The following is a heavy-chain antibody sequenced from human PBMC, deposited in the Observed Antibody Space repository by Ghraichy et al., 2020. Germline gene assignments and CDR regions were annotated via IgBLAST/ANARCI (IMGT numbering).Heavy chain of an antibody. J-gene: IGHJ4*02. V-gene: IGHV3-7*01. CDR3: ATSQHSSAWN. D-gene: IGHD2-21*01. CDR1: GVTSTNYW. CDR2: INPDGSDK. Sequence: LSLTCAASGVTSTNYWMSWVRQAPGKGREWVAHINPDGSDKFYVDSVKDRFTISRDNDENSLYLQLDSLRPGDTAVYFCATSQHSSAWNWGQGTLVTVSS.